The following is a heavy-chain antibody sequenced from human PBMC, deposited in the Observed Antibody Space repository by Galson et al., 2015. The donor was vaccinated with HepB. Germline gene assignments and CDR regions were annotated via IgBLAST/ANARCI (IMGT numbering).Heavy chain of an antibody. CDR2: ISGDGYST. Sequence: SLRLSCAVSGFTFSNYAMSWVRQAPGKGLEWVSSISGDGYSTYYADSVQGRFTISRDNSKNTLYLQMNSLRAEDTAVYYCANLLYSNYVTGGFVYWGQGTLITVSS. D-gene: IGHD4-11*01. V-gene: IGHV3-23*01. J-gene: IGHJ4*02. CDR3: ANLLYSNYVTGGFVY. CDR1: GFTFSNYA.